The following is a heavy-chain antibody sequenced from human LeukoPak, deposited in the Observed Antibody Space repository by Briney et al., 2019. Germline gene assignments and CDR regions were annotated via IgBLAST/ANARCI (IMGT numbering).Heavy chain of an antibody. CDR1: GGSISSYY. J-gene: IGHJ4*02. CDR2: IYHSGSP. V-gene: IGHV4-59*12. Sequence: PSETLSLTCTVSGGSISSYYWSWIRQSPGKGLEWIGYIYHSGSPNYNPSLKSRVTISVDTPKNQISLKLRFVTAADTAVYYCARLVAATGNFDYWGQGTLVTVSS. CDR3: ARLVAATGNFDY. D-gene: IGHD6-13*01.